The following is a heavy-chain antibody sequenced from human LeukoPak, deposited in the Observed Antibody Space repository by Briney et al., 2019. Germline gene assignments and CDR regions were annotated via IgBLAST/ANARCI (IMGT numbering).Heavy chain of an antibody. J-gene: IGHJ6*04. CDR3: ARAPWWNGMDV. Sequence: GGSLRLSRAASGFTFSSYEMSWVRQAPGEGLEWVSYISGSGNTIYYADSVKGQFIISRDNAKNSLYLQRNSLRAEDTAVYYCARAPWWNGMDVWGKGTTVTVSS. CDR1: GFTFSSYE. V-gene: IGHV3-48*03. D-gene: IGHD2-15*01. CDR2: ISGSGNTI.